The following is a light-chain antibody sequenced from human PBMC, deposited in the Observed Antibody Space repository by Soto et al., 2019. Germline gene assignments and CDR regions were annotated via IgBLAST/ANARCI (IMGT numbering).Light chain of an antibody. CDR1: SSDVGGYNY. CDR2: DVS. CDR3: SSYTTSTTYV. V-gene: IGLV2-14*01. J-gene: IGLJ1*01. Sequence: QSVRTQPASGSGSPGQSIAISCTGTSSDVGGYNYVSWYQQHPGKAPKLMIYDVSNRPSGVSNRFSGSKSGNTASLTISGLQAEDEADYYCSSYTTSTTYVFGTGTNVTVL.